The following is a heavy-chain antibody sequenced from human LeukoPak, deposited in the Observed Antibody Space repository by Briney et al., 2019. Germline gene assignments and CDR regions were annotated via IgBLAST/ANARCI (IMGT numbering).Heavy chain of an antibody. CDR2: ISTSSYYI. V-gene: IGHV3-21*01. Sequence: GGSLRLSCAASGFIFGTYSMNWVRQAPGKGLEWVSSISTSSYYIYYADSVKGRFTISRDNAKDSLYLQMNSLRAEDTAVYYCARESGSYDYWGQGTLVTVSS. CDR1: GFIFGTYS. CDR3: ARESGSYDY. D-gene: IGHD1-26*01. J-gene: IGHJ4*02.